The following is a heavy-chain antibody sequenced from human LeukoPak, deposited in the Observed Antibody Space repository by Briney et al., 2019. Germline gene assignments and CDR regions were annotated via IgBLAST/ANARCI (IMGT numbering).Heavy chain of an antibody. CDR1: GFTFSSYS. CDR3: ARDYYDSSSPSGFDY. CDR2: ISSSSSYI. D-gene: IGHD3-22*01. Sequence: RGSLRLSCAASGFTFSSYSMNWVRQAPGKGLEWVSSISSSSSYIYYADSVKGRFTISRDNAKNSLYLQMNSLRAEDTAVYYCARDYYDSSSPSGFDYWGQGTLVTVSS. V-gene: IGHV3-21*01. J-gene: IGHJ4*02.